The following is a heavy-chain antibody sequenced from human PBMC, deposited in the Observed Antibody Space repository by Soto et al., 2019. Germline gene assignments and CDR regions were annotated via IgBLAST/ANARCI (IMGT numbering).Heavy chain of an antibody. V-gene: IGHV4-59*01. CDR2: IYYSGST. Sequence: SETLSLTCTVSGGSISSYYWSWIRQPPGKGLEWIGYIYYSGSTNYNPSLKSRVTISVDTSKNQVSLNLTSLTAADTAVYYCAKGLGERVSNYMDVWGKGTTVTVSS. D-gene: IGHD1-1*01. CDR1: GGSISSYY. J-gene: IGHJ6*03. CDR3: AKGLGERVSNYMDV.